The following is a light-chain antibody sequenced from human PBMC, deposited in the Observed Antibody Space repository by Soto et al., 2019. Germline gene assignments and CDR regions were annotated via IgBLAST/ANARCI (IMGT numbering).Light chain of an antibody. V-gene: IGKV1-39*01. J-gene: IGKJ2*01. CDR3: QQSYSTPLMYT. CDR1: QSIGSH. Sequence: DIQMTQSPSSLSASIGDRVTITCRASQSIGSHLNWFQQKAGKTPNLLIYAASSLQTGVPSRFSGSGSGTDFSLTISSLQPEDFATYYRQQSYSTPLMYTFGQGTKLEIK. CDR2: AAS.